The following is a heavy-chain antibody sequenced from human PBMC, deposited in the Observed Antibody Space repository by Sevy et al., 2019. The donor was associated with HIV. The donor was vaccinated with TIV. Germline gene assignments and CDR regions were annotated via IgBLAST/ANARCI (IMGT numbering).Heavy chain of an antibody. CDR2: IGGDGDIT. V-gene: IGHV3-23*01. Sequence: GGSLRLSCAASGFTFSSYAMHWVRQAPGVGLEWVATIGGDGDITHYADSVKGRFTISRDNFKNTLHLQLNNLRGDDTAIYFCAKVLSFSPRSIPAAVLDYWGRGTLVTVSS. CDR3: AKVLSFSPRSIPAAVLDY. CDR1: GFTFSSYA. J-gene: IGHJ4*02. D-gene: IGHD2-2*01.